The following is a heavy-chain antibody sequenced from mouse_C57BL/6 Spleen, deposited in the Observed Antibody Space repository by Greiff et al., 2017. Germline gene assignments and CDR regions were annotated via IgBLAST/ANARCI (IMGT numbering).Heavy chain of an antibody. CDR3: TTWAITAMDY. Sequence: EVKLMESGAELVRPGASVKLSCTASGFNIKDDYMHWVKQRPEQGLEWIGWIDPENGDTEYASKFQGKATITADTSSNTAYLQLSSLTSEDTAVYYCTTWAITAMDYWGQGTSVTVSS. D-gene: IGHD1-1*01. V-gene: IGHV14-4*01. CDR2: IDPENGDT. J-gene: IGHJ4*01. CDR1: GFNIKDDY.